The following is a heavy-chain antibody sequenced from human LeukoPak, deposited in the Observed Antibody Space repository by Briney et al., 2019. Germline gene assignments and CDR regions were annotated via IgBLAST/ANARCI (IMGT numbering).Heavy chain of an antibody. D-gene: IGHD3-10*01. CDR2: IHHSGST. V-gene: IGHV4-4*02. Sequence: SGTLSLTCAVSGGSISSSNWWSWVRQPPGKGLEWIGEIHHSGSTNYNPSLKSRVTISVDKSKNQFSLKLSSVTAADTAVYYCARDLGSGGSSRVSVDVWGKGTTVTVSS. J-gene: IGHJ6*04. CDR1: GGSISSSNW. CDR3: ARDLGSGGSSRVSVDV.